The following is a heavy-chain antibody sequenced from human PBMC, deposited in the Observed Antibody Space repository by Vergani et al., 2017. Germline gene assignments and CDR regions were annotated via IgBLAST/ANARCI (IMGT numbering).Heavy chain of an antibody. D-gene: IGHD2-8*01. Sequence: VQLVQSGAEVKKPGASVKVSCKASGYTFTGYYMHWVRQAPGQGLEWMGWINPNSGGTNYAQKFQGRVTMTRDTSISTAYMELSRLRSDDTAVYYCAREGYCTNGVCSDAFDIWGQGTMVTVSS. CDR2: INPNSGGT. CDR1: GYTFTGYY. V-gene: IGHV1-2*02. J-gene: IGHJ3*02. CDR3: AREGYCTNGVCSDAFDI.